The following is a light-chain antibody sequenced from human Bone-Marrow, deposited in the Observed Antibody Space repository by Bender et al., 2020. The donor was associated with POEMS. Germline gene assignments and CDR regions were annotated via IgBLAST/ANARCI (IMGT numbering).Light chain of an antibody. J-gene: IGLJ1*01. V-gene: IGLV2-23*03. CDR1: SSDFGNYDL. CDR3: CSYAGNRNV. Sequence: QSALTQPASVSGSPGQSITISCTGTSSDFGNYDLVSWSQHHPGKAPKLIIYGGSQRPSDISNRFSGSKSGNTASLTISGLQAEDEADYYCCSYAGNRNVFGTGTKVTVL. CDR2: GGS.